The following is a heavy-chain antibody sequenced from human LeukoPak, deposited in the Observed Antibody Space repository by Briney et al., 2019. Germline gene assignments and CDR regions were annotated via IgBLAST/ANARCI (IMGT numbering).Heavy chain of an antibody. Sequence: PGGSLRLSCAASGFTVSSNYMSWVRQAPGKGLEWVSVIYSGGSTYYADSVKGRFTISRDNSKNTLYLQMNSLRAEDTAVYYCAKDRYTMIVVGEFDYWGQGTLVTVSS. V-gene: IGHV3-53*01. CDR3: AKDRYTMIVVGEFDY. D-gene: IGHD3-22*01. CDR1: GFTVSSNY. J-gene: IGHJ4*02. CDR2: IYSGGST.